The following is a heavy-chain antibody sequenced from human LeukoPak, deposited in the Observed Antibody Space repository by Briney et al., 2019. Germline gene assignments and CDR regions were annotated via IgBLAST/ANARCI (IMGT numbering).Heavy chain of an antibody. CDR1: GGSTSSSRYY. Sequence: SETQSLTCTVSGGSTSSSRYYWGWIRQPPGEGLEWIGTIYYNGNTYYSPSLKSRVTISVDTSKNQFSLKVNSVTAADTAVYYCARLSMRDACYSERDYLGQGTLVTVSS. CDR2: IYYNGNT. CDR3: ARLSMRDACYSERDY. J-gene: IGHJ4*02. D-gene: IGHD2-15*01. V-gene: IGHV4-39*01.